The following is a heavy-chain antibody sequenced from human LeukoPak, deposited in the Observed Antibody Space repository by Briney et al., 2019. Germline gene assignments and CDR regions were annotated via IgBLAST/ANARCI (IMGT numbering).Heavy chain of an antibody. CDR1: GGSISGYY. CDR2: INHSGST. CDR3: ARGTGYCSSTSCYMSAFDI. J-gene: IGHJ3*02. D-gene: IGHD2-2*02. V-gene: IGHV4-34*01. Sequence: SETLSLTCTVSGGSISGYYWSWIRQPPGKGLEWIGEINHSGSTNYNPSLKSRVTISVDTSKNQFSLKLSSVTAADTAVYYCARGTGYCSSTSCYMSAFDIWGQGTMVTVSS.